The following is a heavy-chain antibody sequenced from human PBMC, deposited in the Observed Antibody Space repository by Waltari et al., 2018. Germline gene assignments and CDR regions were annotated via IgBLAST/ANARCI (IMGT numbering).Heavy chain of an antibody. CDR2: ISGDSVST. D-gene: IGHD3-3*01. J-gene: IGHJ6*02. V-gene: IGHV3-23*01. Sequence: EVHLLESGGDLVQPGGSLRLSCVASGSPFSSYALPWIRRAPGKGLEWVSSISGDSVSTYYADSVRGRFTIFRDNSKDTVYLQMANLRGEDSGLYFCAKAHSGSPTIFGVIYYGLEVWGQGTTVTVSS. CDR1: GSPFSSYA. CDR3: AKAHSGSPTIFGVIYYGLEV.